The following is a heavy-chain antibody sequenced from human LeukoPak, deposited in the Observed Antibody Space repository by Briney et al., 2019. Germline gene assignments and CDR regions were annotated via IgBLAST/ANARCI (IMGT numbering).Heavy chain of an antibody. CDR3: ARFYPPTHPFDP. J-gene: IGHJ5*02. CDR1: GGSISSGDYY. V-gene: IGHV4-30-4*08. Sequence: SQTLSLTCTVSGGSISSGDYYWSWIRQPPGKGLEWIGYIYYSGSTYYNPSLKSRVTISVDTSKNQFSLELSSVTAADTAVYYCARFYPPTHPFDPWGQGTLVTVSS. CDR2: IYYSGST.